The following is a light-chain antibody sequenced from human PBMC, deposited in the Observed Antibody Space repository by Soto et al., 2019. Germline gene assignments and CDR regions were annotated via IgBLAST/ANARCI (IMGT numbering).Light chain of an antibody. CDR1: SSNIGTNA. CDR3: AAWDDSQNGYV. CDR2: NNN. J-gene: IGLJ1*01. V-gene: IGLV1-44*01. Sequence: QSVLPQPPSASGTPGQRVTISCSGGSSNIGTNADNWYQQLPGTAPKLLIYNNNQRPSGVPDRFSGSKSGTSASLAISGLQSEDEADYYCAAWDDSQNGYVFGTGTKLTVL.